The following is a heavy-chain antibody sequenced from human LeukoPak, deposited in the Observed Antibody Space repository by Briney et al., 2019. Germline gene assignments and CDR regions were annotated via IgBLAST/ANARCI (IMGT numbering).Heavy chain of an antibody. CDR3: TTGTPLLLWFGENY. J-gene: IGHJ4*02. D-gene: IGHD3-10*01. CDR2: IKNKPDGGTT. CDR1: GFTFSNAW. Sequence: GGSLRLSCAASGFTFSNAWMSWVRQAPGKGLEWVGRIKNKPDGGTTDYAAPVKGRFTISRDDSKNTLYLLMNSLRTEDTAVYYCTTGTPLLLWFGENYWGQGTLVTVSS. V-gene: IGHV3-15*01.